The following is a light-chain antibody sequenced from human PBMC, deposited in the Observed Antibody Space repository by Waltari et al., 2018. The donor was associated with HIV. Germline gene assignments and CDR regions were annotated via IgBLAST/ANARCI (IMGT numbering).Light chain of an antibody. CDR1: QGISND. CDR3: QRYNSAPLT. V-gene: IGKV1-27*01. CDR2: AAS. Sequence: SLSASIGDRVTTTCRASQGISNDLAWYQQKPGKVPKLPISAASTLPSGVPSRFSGSASGTDFTLAISSLQAEDVATYYCQRYNSAPLTCGGGTKVEI. J-gene: IGKJ4*01.